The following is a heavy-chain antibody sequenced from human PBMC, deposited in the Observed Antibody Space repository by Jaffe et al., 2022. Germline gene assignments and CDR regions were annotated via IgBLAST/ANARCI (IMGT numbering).Heavy chain of an antibody. J-gene: IGHJ3*02. D-gene: IGHD3-9*01. CDR2: IYWNDDK. V-gene: IGHV2-5*01. CDR3: AHRLRALRYFDWLPSGNDAFDI. CDR1: GFSLSTSGVG. Sequence: QITLKESGPTLVKPTQTLTLTCTFSGFSLSTSGVGVGWIRQPPGKALEWLALIYWNDDKRYSPSLKSRLTITKDTSKNQVVLTMTNMDPVDTATYYCAHRLRALRYFDWLPSGNDAFDIWGQGTMVTVSS.